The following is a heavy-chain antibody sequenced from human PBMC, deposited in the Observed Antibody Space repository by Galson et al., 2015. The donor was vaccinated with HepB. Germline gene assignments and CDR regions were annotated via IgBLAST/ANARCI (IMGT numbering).Heavy chain of an antibody. V-gene: IGHV1-69*06. Sequence: SVKVSCKASGGTFSSYAISWVRQAPGQGLEWMGGIIPIFGTANYAQKFQGRVTITADKSTSTAYMELSSLRSEDTAVYYCARAPNSSGYPLRVNWFDPWGQGTLVTVSS. CDR2: IIPIFGTA. D-gene: IGHD3-22*01. CDR1: GGTFSSYA. CDR3: ARAPNSSGYPLRVNWFDP. J-gene: IGHJ5*02.